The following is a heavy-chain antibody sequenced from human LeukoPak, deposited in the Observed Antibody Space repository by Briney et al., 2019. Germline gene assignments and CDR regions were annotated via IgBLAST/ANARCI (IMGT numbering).Heavy chain of an antibody. V-gene: IGHV3-7*01. CDR1: GFTFSSYW. CDR3: ASTGYSSGWYPFDY. Sequence: PGGSLRLSCAASGFTFSSYWMSWVRQAPGKGLEWVANIKQDGSEKYYVDSVKGRFTIPRDNAKNSLYLQMNSLRAEDTAVYYCASTGYSSGWYPFDYWGQGTLVTVSS. J-gene: IGHJ4*02. CDR2: IKQDGSEK. D-gene: IGHD6-19*01.